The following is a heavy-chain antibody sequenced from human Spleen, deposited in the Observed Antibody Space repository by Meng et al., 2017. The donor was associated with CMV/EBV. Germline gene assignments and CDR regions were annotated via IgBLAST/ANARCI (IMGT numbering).Heavy chain of an antibody. D-gene: IGHD3-22*01. CDR3: ARGREGDYYDSSGYYY. J-gene: IGHJ4*02. V-gene: IGHV3-21*06. CDR2: ISSSSSYL. Sequence: GESLKISCAASGFTFSNAWMTWVRQAPGKGLEWVSSISSSSSYLYYADSVKGRFTISRDNAKNSLFLQMNSLRAEDTAVYYCARGREGDYYDSSGYYYWGQGTLVTVSS. CDR1: GFTFSNAW.